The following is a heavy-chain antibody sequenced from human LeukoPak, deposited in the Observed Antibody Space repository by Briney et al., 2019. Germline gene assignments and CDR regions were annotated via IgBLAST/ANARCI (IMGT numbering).Heavy chain of an antibody. CDR3: AKDVTDGTPGNAMDV. V-gene: IGHV3-9*01. Sequence: PGGSLRLSCAASGFTFDDYAMHWVRQAPGKGLEWVSGISWNSGSIGYADSVKGRFTISRDNAKNSLYLQMNSLRAEDTALYYCAKDVTDGTPGNAMDVWGQGTTVTVSS. J-gene: IGHJ6*02. D-gene: IGHD2-15*01. CDR2: ISWNSGSI. CDR1: GFTFDDYA.